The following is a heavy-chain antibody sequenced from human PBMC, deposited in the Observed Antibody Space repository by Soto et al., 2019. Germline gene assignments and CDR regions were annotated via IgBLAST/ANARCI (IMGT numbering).Heavy chain of an antibody. Sequence: QVQLQESGPGLVKPSETLSLTCTVSGGSISSYYWSWIRQPPGKGLEWIGYIYYSGSTNYNPSLKSRVTISVDTSKNQFSLKLSSVTAADTAVYYCAVQGDWLDYWGQGTLVTVSS. J-gene: IGHJ4*02. V-gene: IGHV4-59*01. D-gene: IGHD3-9*01. CDR2: IYYSGST. CDR3: AVQGDWLDY. CDR1: GGSISSYY.